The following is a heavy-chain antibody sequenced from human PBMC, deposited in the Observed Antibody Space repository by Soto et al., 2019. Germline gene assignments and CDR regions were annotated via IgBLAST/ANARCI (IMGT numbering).Heavy chain of an antibody. CDR1: GFTFSSYA. CDR2: ISGSGGST. CDR3: AKDLEFSGEEGYYYYYGMDV. D-gene: IGHD6-25*01. V-gene: IGHV3-23*01. J-gene: IGHJ6*02. Sequence: EVQLLESGGGLVQPGGSLRLSCAASGFTFSSYAMSWVRQAPGKGLEWVSAISGSGGSTYYADSVKGRFTFSRDNSKNTLYLQMNSLRAEDTAVYYCAKDLEFSGEEGYYYYYGMDVWGQGTTVTVSS.